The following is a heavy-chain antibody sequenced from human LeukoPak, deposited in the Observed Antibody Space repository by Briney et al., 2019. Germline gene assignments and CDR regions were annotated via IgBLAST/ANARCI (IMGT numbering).Heavy chain of an antibody. V-gene: IGHV4-59*08. J-gene: IGHJ4*02. CDR2: RYYSGAS. CDR3: ARALSGSPAVFDS. D-gene: IGHD1-26*01. CDR1: TGSISGYY. Sequence: SETLSLTCAVSTGSISGYYWSWIRQPPGKGREWIGFRYYSGASNYNPSLRGRVTISVDRSKSQVSLKMTSVTAADTAVYYCARALSGSPAVFDSWGQGTLVSVSS.